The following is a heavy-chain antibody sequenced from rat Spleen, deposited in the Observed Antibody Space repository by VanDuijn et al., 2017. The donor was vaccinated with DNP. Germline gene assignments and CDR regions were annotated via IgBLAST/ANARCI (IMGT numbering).Heavy chain of an antibody. CDR1: GFSITNNFK. J-gene: IGHJ2*01. CDR2: VTNAGST. V-gene: IGHV3-3*01. D-gene: IGHD4-4*01. CDR3: AVQLGVFDY. Sequence: EVLFQESGPGLVKPPQSLSLTCSVTGFSITNNFKWSWIRKFPGNRLEWMGYVTNAGSTDYNPSLKSRISITLDTSKNQFFLQVNSVRNEDTATYYCAVQLGVFDYWGQGVMVIVSS.